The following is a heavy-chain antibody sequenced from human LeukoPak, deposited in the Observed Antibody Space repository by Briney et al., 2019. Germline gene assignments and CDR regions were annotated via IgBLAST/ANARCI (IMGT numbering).Heavy chain of an antibody. CDR3: ARYYYGSGTPNAFDI. J-gene: IGHJ3*02. CDR2: INPNSGGT. Sequence: ASVKVSCTASGYTFTGYYMHWVRQAPGQGLEWMGWINPNSGGTNYAQKFQGRVTMTRDTSISTAYMELSRLRSDDTAVYYCARYYYGSGTPNAFDIWGQGTMVTVSS. V-gene: IGHV1-2*02. D-gene: IGHD3-10*01. CDR1: GYTFTGYY.